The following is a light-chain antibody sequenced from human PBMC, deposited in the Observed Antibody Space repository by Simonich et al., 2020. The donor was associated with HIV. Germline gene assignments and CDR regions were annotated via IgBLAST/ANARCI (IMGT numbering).Light chain of an antibody. CDR3: QQHKSYPLT. V-gene: IGKV3-15*01. Sequence: EIVMTQSPATLSVSPGERATLSCRASQSVNSNLAWYQQRPGQAPRLLIYGASTRATGIPARFSGSGSGTEFTLTISSMQSEDFASYYCQQHKSYPLTFGGGTKVEIK. CDR2: GAS. J-gene: IGKJ4*01. CDR1: QSVNSN.